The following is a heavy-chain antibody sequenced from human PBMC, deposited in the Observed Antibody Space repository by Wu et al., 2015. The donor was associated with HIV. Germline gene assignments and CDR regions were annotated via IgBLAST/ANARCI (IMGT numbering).Heavy chain of an antibody. Sequence: QVQLVQSGAEVKKPGSSVKVSCKASGGTLRDYAISWVRQAPGQGLEWMGGISPRFGTAHYAQQFQGRVTITADDSSTTVYMDLSSLRSDDTALYYCARASNRDAAAGTGSMDVWGQGTTVTVSS. CDR2: ISPRFGTA. V-gene: IGHV1-69*12. J-gene: IGHJ6*02. D-gene: IGHD6-13*01. CDR3: ARASNRDAAAGTGSMDV. CDR1: GGTLRDYA.